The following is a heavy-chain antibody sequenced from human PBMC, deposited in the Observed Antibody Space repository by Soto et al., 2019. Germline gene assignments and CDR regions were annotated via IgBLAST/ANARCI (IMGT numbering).Heavy chain of an antibody. CDR2: ISSNGGST. CDR1: GFTFSSYA. CDR3: ARGGRGYEFDY. D-gene: IGHD5-12*01. Sequence: ESGGGLVQPGGSLRLSCAASGFTFSSYAMHWVRQAPGKGLEYVSPISSNGGSTYYANSVKGRFTISRDNSKNTLYLQMGSLRAEDMAVYYCARGGRGYEFDYWGQGTLVTVSS. J-gene: IGHJ4*02. V-gene: IGHV3-64*01.